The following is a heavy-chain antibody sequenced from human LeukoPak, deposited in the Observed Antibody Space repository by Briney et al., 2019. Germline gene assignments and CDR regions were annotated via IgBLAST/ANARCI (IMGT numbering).Heavy chain of an antibody. CDR2: ISTSNSDI. J-gene: IGHJ4*02. D-gene: IGHD5-12*01. CDR3: ARDGAVGSGNEFDH. V-gene: IGHV3-21*01. CDR1: GFTFSSYS. Sequence: PGGSLRLSCAASGFTFSSYSMNWVRQAPGKGLEWVSSISTSNSDIYYADSMKGRFTISRDNAKNSVYLQMNSLRAEDTAVYYCARDGAVGSGNEFDHWGQGTLVTVSS.